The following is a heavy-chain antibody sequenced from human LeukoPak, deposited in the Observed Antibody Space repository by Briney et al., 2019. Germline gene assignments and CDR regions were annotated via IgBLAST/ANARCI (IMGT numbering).Heavy chain of an antibody. CDR2: IFYSGIT. Sequence: SETLSLTCTVSGGSISSSTSYWGWIRQPPGKGLEWIGTIFYSGITYRNPSLKSRVTISIDTSKKQFSLKLTSVTAADTAVFYCARSVSAYAGRGWFDPWGQGTLVTVSS. CDR1: GGSISSSTSY. V-gene: IGHV4-39*07. CDR3: ARSVSAYAGRGWFDP. D-gene: IGHD5-12*01. J-gene: IGHJ5*02.